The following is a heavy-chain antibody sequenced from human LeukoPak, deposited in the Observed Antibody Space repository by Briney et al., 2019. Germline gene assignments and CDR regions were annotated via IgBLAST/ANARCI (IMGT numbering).Heavy chain of an antibody. Sequence: GGSLRLSCAASGFTFSSYDMHLVRQATGKGLEWVSAIGTAGDTYYPGSVKGRFTISRENAKNSLYLQMNSLRAGDTAVYYCARGIAAAGTNWFDPWGQGTLVTVSS. CDR2: IGTAGDT. V-gene: IGHV3-13*01. CDR1: GFTFSSYD. CDR3: ARGIAAAGTNWFDP. D-gene: IGHD6-13*01. J-gene: IGHJ5*02.